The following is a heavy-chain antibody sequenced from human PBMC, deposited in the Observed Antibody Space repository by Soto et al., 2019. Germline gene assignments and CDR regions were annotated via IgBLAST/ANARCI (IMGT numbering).Heavy chain of an antibody. CDR2: ISGSGSST. J-gene: IGHJ4*02. V-gene: IGHV3-23*01. D-gene: IGHD6-19*01. CDR3: AKEKIASTVADFFDY. CDR1: GFTFNNYA. Sequence: SGGSLRLSCEASGFTFNNYAMTWVRQTPGKGLQWVSTISGSGSSTFYADSVRGRFTISRDNSKNTLYLQMNSLRAEDTALYYCAKEKIASTVADFFDYWGQGTQVTVSS.